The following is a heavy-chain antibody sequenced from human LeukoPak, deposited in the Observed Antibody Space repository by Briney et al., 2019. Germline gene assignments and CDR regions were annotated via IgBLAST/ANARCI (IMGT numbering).Heavy chain of an antibody. V-gene: IGHV1-69*01. Sequence: GSSVKVSCKASGGTFSSYAISWVRQAPGQGLEWMGGIIPIFGTANYAQKFQGRVTITADESTSTAYMELSSLRSEDTAVYYCASCPQVLRPSISNGDYFFDYWGQGTLVTVSS. J-gene: IGHJ4*02. CDR3: ASCPQVLRPSISNGDYFFDY. CDR2: IIPIFGTA. D-gene: IGHD4-17*01. CDR1: GGTFSSYA.